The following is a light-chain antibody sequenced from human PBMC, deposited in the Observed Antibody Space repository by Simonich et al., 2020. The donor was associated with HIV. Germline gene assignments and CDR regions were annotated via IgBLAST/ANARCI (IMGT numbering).Light chain of an antibody. V-gene: IGKV3-15*01. Sequence: EIVMTHSPATLSVSPVEKATLSCRASQRVTSNVAWYHPKPGHAPRLLIYARSTRATDIPARFSGSGSGTEFTLTISSIHSEDFAVYYCQQYNTWVSITFGQGTRLEMK. CDR1: QRVTSN. CDR2: ARS. J-gene: IGKJ5*01. CDR3: QQYNTWVSIT.